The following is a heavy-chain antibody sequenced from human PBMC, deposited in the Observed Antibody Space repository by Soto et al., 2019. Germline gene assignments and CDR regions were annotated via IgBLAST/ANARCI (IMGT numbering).Heavy chain of an antibody. V-gene: IGHV4-30-2*01. Sequence: SETLSLTFTISGDSYSVSTYSWSCIRKPPGKALQWIGFIYQSGVTSYNPSLASRVSISLDRSNNQCSLKLKSVTAEDTAVYSCAGMPYTSRLRFDPWAPGTLVTVYS. CDR1: GDSYSVSTYS. D-gene: IGHD2-2*01. CDR3: AGMPYTSRLRFDP. J-gene: IGHJ5*02. CDR2: IYQSGVT.